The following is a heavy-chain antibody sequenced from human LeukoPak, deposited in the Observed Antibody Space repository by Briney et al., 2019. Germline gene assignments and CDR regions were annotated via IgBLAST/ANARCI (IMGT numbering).Heavy chain of an antibody. J-gene: IGHJ3*02. CDR1: GYTFTGYY. V-gene: IGHV1-2*02. Sequence: ASVKVSCKASGYTFTGYYMHWVRQAPGQGLEWMGWINPNSGGTNYAQKFQGRVTITRNTSISTAYMELSSLRSEDTAVYYCARGLFGVAPDIWGQGTMVTVSS. CDR2: INPNSGGT. CDR3: ARGLFGVAPDI. D-gene: IGHD3-3*01.